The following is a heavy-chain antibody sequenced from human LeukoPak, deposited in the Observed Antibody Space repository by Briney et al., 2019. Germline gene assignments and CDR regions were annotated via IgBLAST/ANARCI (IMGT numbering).Heavy chain of an antibody. CDR1: GFTFSNYA. CDR2: IGGSGISA. D-gene: IGHD3-22*01. V-gene: IGHV3-23*01. J-gene: IGHJ4*02. Sequence: GGSLRLSCAASGFTFSNYAMGWVRQAPGKGLEWVSAIGGSGISALYADSVTGRFTISRDNSRNTLYLHMNSLRADDTAVYFCAKRGSTGYSTSFFDYWGQGALVTVSS. CDR3: AKRGSTGYSTSFFDY.